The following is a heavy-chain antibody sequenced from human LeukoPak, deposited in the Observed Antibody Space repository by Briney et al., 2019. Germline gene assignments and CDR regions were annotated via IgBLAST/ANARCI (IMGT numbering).Heavy chain of an antibody. J-gene: IGHJ4*02. CDR1: GASMSTHY. CDR3: ATIRRGSIYGYFDF. Sequence: PSETLSLTCTVSGASMSTHYWSWLRQPPGKGLEWIGYLLDSWRTKDNPSLQSRVTLSADTSKTQFSLRLTSVTPADKAVYYCATIRRGSIYGYFDFWGQGILVTVSS. CDR2: LLDSWRT. V-gene: IGHV4-59*11. D-gene: IGHD5-18*01.